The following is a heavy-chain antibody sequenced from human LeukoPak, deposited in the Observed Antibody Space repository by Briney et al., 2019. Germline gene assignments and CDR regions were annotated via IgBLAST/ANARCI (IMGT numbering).Heavy chain of an antibody. CDR1: GFTFDDYG. CDR3: ARDKQQSASYYYYYYMDV. V-gene: IGHV3-20*04. J-gene: IGHJ6*03. Sequence: PGGSLRLSCAASGFTFDDYGMSWVRQAPGKGLEWVSGINWNGGSTGYADSVKGRFTISRDNAKNSLYLQMNSLRAEDTALYYCARDKQQSASYYYYYYMDVWGKGTTVTVSS. D-gene: IGHD6-13*01. CDR2: INWNGGST.